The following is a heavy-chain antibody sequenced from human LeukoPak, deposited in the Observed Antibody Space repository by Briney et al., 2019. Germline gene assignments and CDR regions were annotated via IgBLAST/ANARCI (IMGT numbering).Heavy chain of an antibody. CDR1: GGTFSSYA. CDR3: ARAGREGYNLRLGY. V-gene: IGHV1-69*05. Sequence: SVKVSCKASGGTFSSYAISWVRQAPGQGLEWMGGIIPIFGAANYAQKFQGRVTITTDESTDTAYMELSSLRSEDTAVYYCARAGREGYNLRLGYWGEGALVTVSS. D-gene: IGHD5-24*01. CDR2: IIPIFGAA. J-gene: IGHJ4*02.